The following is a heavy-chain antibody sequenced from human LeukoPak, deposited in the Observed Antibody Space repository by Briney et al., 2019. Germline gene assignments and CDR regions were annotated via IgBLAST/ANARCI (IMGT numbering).Heavy chain of an antibody. D-gene: IGHD5-18*01. Sequence: GGSLRLSCAASAFTFSNYWMNWVRQATGKGLEWVANIKQDGSETYYVDSVKGRFTISRDNAKNSLYLQMNSLRDEDTAVYYCARGGSGYSYGKIDSWGQGILVTVSS. CDR1: AFTFSNYW. V-gene: IGHV3-7*01. CDR3: ARGGSGYSYGKIDS. J-gene: IGHJ4*02. CDR2: IKQDGSET.